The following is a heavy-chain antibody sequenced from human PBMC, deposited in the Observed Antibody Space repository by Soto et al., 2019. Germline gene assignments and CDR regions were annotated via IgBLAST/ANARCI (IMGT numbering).Heavy chain of an antibody. CDR1: GFTFSSYG. D-gene: IGHD3-22*01. CDR2: ISYDGSNK. J-gene: IGHJ3*02. V-gene: IGHV3-30*18. Sequence: QVQLVESGGGVVQPGRSLRLSCAASGFTFSSYGMHWVRQAPGKGLEWVAVISYDGSNKYYADSVKGRFTISRDNSKNTLYLQMNSLRAEDTAVYYCAKDLLLDYYESPGDAFDIWGQGTMVTVSS. CDR3: AKDLLLDYYESPGDAFDI.